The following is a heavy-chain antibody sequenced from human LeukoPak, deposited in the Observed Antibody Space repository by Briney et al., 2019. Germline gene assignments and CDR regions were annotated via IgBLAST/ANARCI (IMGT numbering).Heavy chain of an antibody. D-gene: IGHD3-10*01. J-gene: IGHJ4*02. CDR2: ISYSGTT. V-gene: IGHV4-30-4*01. CDR1: GFIISGHS. CDR3: ARVASYGSDFDY. Sequence: GFIISGHSMNWIRQPPGKGLEWIGYISYSGTTYYNPSLKSRVTISVDTSENQFSLKLSSVTAADTAVYYCARVASYGSDFDYWGQGTLVTVSS.